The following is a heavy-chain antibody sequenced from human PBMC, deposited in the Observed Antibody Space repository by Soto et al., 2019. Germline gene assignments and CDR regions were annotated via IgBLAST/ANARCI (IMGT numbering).Heavy chain of an antibody. D-gene: IGHD2-21*01. CDR1: GGSISDYY. V-gene: IGHV4-59*01. Sequence: PSETLSLTCIVSGGSISDYYWSWIRQSPEKGLEYIPYSSYGGITNLNGALNGRVTMSFDTSKNQFSLKATSLTATDTAVYYCARGRRATYITGGFESWCQGTLVTVYS. CDR2: SSYGGIT. CDR3: ARGRRATYITGGFES. J-gene: IGHJ4*02.